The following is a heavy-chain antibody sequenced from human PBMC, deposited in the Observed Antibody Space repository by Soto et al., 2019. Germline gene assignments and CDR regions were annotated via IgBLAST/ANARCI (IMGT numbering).Heavy chain of an antibody. CDR3: ARVPLDYSNSHYFDF. V-gene: IGHV4-61*01. CDR1: GGSVSSGSFY. CDR2: IYNNRSF. J-gene: IGHJ4*02. Sequence: LSLTCTVSGGSVSSGSFYWSWIRQPPGKGLEWIGFIYNNRSFNYNPSLKSRVTISVDTSKHQFSLKLSSVTAADTAVYYCARVPLDYSNSHYFDFWGQGALVTVSS. D-gene: IGHD6-6*01.